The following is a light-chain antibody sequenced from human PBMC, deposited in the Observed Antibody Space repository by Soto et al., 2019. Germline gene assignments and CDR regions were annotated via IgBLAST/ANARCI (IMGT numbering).Light chain of an antibody. CDR2: DNS. CDR3: QSYDSSLRGSV. V-gene: IGLV1-40*01. CDR1: RSNIGAGYD. Sequence: QLVLTQPPSVSGAPGQRVTISCTGSRSNIGAGYDVHWYQQLPGTAPKLLIHDNSDRPSGVPDRFSGSKSGTSASLAITGLQAEDEADYYCQSYDSSLRGSVFGGGTKLTVL. J-gene: IGLJ3*02.